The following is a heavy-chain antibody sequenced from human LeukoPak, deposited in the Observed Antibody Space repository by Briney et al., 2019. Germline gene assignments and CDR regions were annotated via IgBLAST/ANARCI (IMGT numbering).Heavy chain of an antibody. J-gene: IGHJ4*02. CDR1: GFTVSNNY. D-gene: IGHD5/OR15-5a*01. CDR2: LYSGGST. Sequence: PGGSLRLSCAASGFTVSNNYMIWVRQAPGKGLDWVSVLYSGGSTYYADSVKGGFTVSRDISQNTLFLQMNSLRAEDTAVYYCARARGVYDGLYYFDYWGQGTLVTVSS. V-gene: IGHV3-53*01. CDR3: ARARGVYDGLYYFDY.